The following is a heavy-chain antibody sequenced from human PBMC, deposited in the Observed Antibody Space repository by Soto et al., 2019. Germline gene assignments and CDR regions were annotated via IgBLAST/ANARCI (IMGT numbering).Heavy chain of an antibody. Sequence: EVQLVESGGGLVQPGGSLRLSCAASGFTFSTYWMHWVRQAPGKGLVWVSHINDAGSSTSYADSVKGRFTISRDNAKNTLYLQMNRLRAEDTGVYYFARGLNYGMDVWGQGTTVTVSS. J-gene: IGHJ6*02. CDR2: INDAGSST. V-gene: IGHV3-74*01. CDR3: ARGLNYGMDV. CDR1: GFTFSTYW.